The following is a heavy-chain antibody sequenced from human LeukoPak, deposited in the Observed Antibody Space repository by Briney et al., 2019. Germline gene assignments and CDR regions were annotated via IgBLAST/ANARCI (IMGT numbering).Heavy chain of an antibody. CDR1: GGSFSGYY. CDR2: INHSGST. V-gene: IGHV4-34*01. J-gene: IGHJ4*02. D-gene: IGHD1-7*01. Sequence: PSETLSLTCAVYGGSFSGYYWSWIRQPPGKGLEWIGEINHSGSTNYNPSLKSRVTISVDTSKNQFSLKLSSVPAADTAVYYCARKSWHYVQPFVYWGQGTLVTVSS. CDR3: ARKSWHYVQPFVY.